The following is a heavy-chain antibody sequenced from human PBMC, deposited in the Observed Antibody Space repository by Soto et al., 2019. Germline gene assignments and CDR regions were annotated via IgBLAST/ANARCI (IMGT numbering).Heavy chain of an antibody. CDR1: GFTFSSYA. Sequence: HPGGPLSLSCAASGFTFSSYAMSWVRQAPGKGLEWVSAISGSGGSTYYADSVKGRFTISRDNSKNTPYRQMNSLRAEDTAVYYCAKVLASGLRIDILTGYIDYWGQGTLVTVSS. V-gene: IGHV3-23*01. CDR2: ISGSGGST. D-gene: IGHD3-9*01. CDR3: AKVLASGLRIDILTGYIDY. J-gene: IGHJ4*02.